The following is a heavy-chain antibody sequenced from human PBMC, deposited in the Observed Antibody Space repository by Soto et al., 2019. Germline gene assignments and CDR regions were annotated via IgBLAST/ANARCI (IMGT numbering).Heavy chain of an antibody. D-gene: IGHD1-26*01. V-gene: IGHV3-30*03. J-gene: IGHJ4*02. Sequence: QVQLVESGGGVVQPGRSLRLSCAASGFIFRNFGMHWVRRAPGKGLEWVATISGDGNDKYYPDSMKGRFTISRVNFNNTLYLQLNSLRPEDTAVYHCVQGASTAHQPLDSWGQGVLVTVSS. CDR3: VQGASTAHQPLDS. CDR2: ISGDGNDK. CDR1: GFIFRNFG.